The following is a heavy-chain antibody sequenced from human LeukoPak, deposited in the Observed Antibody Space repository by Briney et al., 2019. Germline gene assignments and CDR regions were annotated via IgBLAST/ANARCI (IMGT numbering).Heavy chain of an antibody. D-gene: IGHD3-22*01. V-gene: IGHV1-69*05. CDR1: GGTFSSYA. J-gene: IGHJ3*02. CDR3: ARGGLPNYHEGAFDI. Sequence: GASVKVSCKASGGTFSSYAISWVRQAPGQGLEWMGGIIPIFGTANYAQKFQGRVTITTDESTSTAYMELSSLRSDDTAVYYCARGGLPNYHEGAFDIWGQGTMVAVS. CDR2: IIPIFGTA.